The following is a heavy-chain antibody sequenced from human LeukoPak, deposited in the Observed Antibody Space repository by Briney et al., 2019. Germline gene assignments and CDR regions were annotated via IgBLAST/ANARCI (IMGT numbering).Heavy chain of an antibody. CDR1: GGSFSGYY. V-gene: IGHV4-34*01. D-gene: IGHD4-11*01. CDR3: ARVTTVPIYYYYCYMDV. J-gene: IGHJ6*03. Sequence: PSETLSLTCAVYGGSFSGYYWSWIRQPPGKGLEWIGEINHSGSTNYNPSLKSRVTISVDTSKNQFSLKLSCGTAADTAVYYCARVTTVPIYYYYCYMDVWGKGTTVTVSS. CDR2: INHSGST.